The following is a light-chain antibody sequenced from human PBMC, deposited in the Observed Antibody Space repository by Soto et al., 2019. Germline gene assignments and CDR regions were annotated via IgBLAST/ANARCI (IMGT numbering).Light chain of an antibody. J-gene: IGLJ1*01. CDR1: SSDVGGYSY. Sequence: QSALTQPRSVSGSPGQSVTISCTGTSSDVGGYSYVSWYQQHPGKAPKVMMYDVKTRPSGIPDRFSGSKSGNTASLTISGLQAEDEADYYCLSYAGSYTFVFGTGTKATVL. CDR2: DVK. CDR3: LSYAGSYTFV. V-gene: IGLV2-11*01.